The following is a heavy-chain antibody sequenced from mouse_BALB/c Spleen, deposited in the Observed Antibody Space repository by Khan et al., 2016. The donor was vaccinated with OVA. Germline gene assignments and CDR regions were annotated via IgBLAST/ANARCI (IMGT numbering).Heavy chain of an antibody. CDR2: ISYSGST. Sequence: EVQLQESGPGLVKPSQSLSLTCTVTGYSITSDYAWNWIRQFPGNKLEWMGYISYSGSTSYNPSLNSRISITRDTSKNQFFLQLNSVTTEDTATYYCARSPPVGDLWFAYWGQGTLVTVSA. J-gene: IGHJ3*01. CDR1: GYSITSDYA. D-gene: IGHD3-3*01. V-gene: IGHV3-2*02. CDR3: ARSPPVGDLWFAY.